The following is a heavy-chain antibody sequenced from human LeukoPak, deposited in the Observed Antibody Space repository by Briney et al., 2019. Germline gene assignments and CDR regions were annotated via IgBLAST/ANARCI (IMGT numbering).Heavy chain of an antibody. D-gene: IGHD1-14*01. CDR3: AKPAKTDYTDY. Sequence: GGSLRLSCAASGFTFSSYAMHWVRQAPGKGLEWVAVISYDGSNKYYADSVKGRFTISRDNSKNTLYLQMDSLRAEDTALYYCAKPAKTDYTDYWGQGTLVTVSS. V-gene: IGHV3-30*04. CDR2: ISYDGSNK. CDR1: GFTFSSYA. J-gene: IGHJ4*02.